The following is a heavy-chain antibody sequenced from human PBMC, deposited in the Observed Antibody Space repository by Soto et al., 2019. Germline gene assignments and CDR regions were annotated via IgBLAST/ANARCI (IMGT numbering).Heavy chain of an antibody. D-gene: IGHD6-13*01. CDR1: GFTFSSYA. CDR3: AREEGEQLVSYYYYYGMDV. J-gene: IGHJ6*02. V-gene: IGHV3-30-3*01. CDR2: ISYDGSNK. Sequence: GGSLRLSCAASGFTFSSYAMHWVRQAPGKGLEWVAVISYDGSNKYYADSVKGRFTISRDNSKNTLYLQMNSLRAEDTAVYYCAREEGEQLVSYYYYYGMDVWGQGTTVTVS.